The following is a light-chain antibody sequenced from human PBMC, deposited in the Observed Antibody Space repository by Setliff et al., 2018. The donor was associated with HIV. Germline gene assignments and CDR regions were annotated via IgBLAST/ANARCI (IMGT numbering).Light chain of an antibody. CDR2: GNS. J-gene: IGLJ1*01. V-gene: IGLV1-40*01. CDR1: NSNIGAGYD. Sequence: QSVLTQPPSVSGAPGQRVTISCTGSNSNIGAGYDVHWYQQLPGTAPKLLIYGNSNRPSGVPDRFSGSKSGTSASLAITGLQAEDEADYYCQSYDSSLSGHYVFGTGTKGTVL. CDR3: QSYDSSLSGHYV.